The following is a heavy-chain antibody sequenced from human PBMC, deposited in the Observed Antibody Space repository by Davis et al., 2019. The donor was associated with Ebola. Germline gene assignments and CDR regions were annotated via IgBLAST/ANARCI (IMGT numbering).Heavy chain of an antibody. CDR3: ARDITMVRGVHWFDP. J-gene: IGHJ5*02. D-gene: IGHD3-10*01. CDR1: GYTFTSYG. CDR2: IIPILGIA. Sequence: AASVKVSCKASGYTFTSYGISWVRQAPGQGLEWMGRIIPILGIANYAQKFQGRVTITADKSTSTAYMELSSLRSEDTAVYYCARDITMVRGVHWFDPWGQGTLVTVSS. V-gene: IGHV1-69*04.